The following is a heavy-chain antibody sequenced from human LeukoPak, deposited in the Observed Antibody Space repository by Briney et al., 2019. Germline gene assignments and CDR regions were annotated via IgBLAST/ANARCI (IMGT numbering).Heavy chain of an antibody. Sequence: GGSLRLSCAASGFTFSSYWMSWVRQAPGKGLEWVANIKQGGSEKYYVDSVKGRFTISRDNAKNSLYLQMNSLRAEDTAVYYCAREMATQNFLFDYWGQGTLVTVSS. CDR3: AREMATQNFLFDY. J-gene: IGHJ4*02. V-gene: IGHV3-7*01. CDR2: IKQGGSEK. D-gene: IGHD5-24*01. CDR1: GFTFSSYW.